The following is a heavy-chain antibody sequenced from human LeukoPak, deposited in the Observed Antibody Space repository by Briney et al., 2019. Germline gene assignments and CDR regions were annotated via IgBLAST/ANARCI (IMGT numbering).Heavy chain of an antibody. J-gene: IGHJ4*02. CDR3: ARRGQGGYSSTWYFDY. D-gene: IGHD6-13*01. Sequence: SETLSLTCTVSGGSISSYYWSWIRQPPGKGLEWIGYIYYSGSTNYNPSLKSRVTMSLDTSKNQFSLRLSSVTAADTAVYYCARRGQGGYSSTWYFDYWGQGTLVTVSS. CDR2: IYYSGST. V-gene: IGHV4-59*08. CDR1: GGSISSYY.